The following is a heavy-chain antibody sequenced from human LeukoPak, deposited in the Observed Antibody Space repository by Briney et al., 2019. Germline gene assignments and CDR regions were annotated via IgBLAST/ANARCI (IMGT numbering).Heavy chain of an antibody. V-gene: IGHV3-73*01. CDR2: IRSKPSSYTT. Sequence: GGSLRLSCAASGFTVSSNYMSWVRQASGRGLEWVGLIRSKPSSYTTVYAASVKGRFTISRDDSKNTAYLQMNSLKAEDTAVYYCTRQDCSGGSCSYVDYWGQGTLVTVSS. CDR3: TRQDCSGGSCSYVDY. CDR1: GFTVSSNY. J-gene: IGHJ4*02. D-gene: IGHD2-15*01.